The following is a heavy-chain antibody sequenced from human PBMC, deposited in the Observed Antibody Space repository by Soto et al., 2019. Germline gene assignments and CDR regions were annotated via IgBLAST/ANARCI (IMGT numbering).Heavy chain of an antibody. D-gene: IGHD3-10*01. V-gene: IGHV3-30*04. CDR2: ISKDGSHK. CDR1: GFSFSRYA. CDR3: ARSRSGAVADSFDF. J-gene: IGHJ4*02. Sequence: GGSLRLSCAASGFSFSRYAIHWVRQAPGKGLEWVAVISKDGSHKFYLDSVKGRFTISRDNSKNILYLQMNSLRDEDTAVYYCARSRSGAVADSFDFWGQGTLVTVSS.